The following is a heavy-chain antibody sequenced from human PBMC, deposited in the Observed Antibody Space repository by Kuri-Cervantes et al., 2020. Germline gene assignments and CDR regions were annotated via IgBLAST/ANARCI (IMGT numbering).Heavy chain of an antibody. D-gene: IGHD7-27*01. Sequence: ESLKISCTVSGGSISSYYWSWIRQPPGEGLEWIGYIYYSGSTNYNPSLKSRVTISVDKSKNQFSLKLSSVTAADTAVYYCARCLLGSPMDVWGKGTTVTVSS. CDR2: IYYSGST. CDR1: GGSISSYY. V-gene: IGHV4-59*12. J-gene: IGHJ6*03. CDR3: ARCLLGSPMDV.